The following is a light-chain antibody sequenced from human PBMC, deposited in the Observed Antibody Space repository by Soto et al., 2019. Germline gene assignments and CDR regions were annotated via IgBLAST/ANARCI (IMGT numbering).Light chain of an antibody. CDR3: QLWDSITDRYV. V-gene: IGLV3-21*02. CDR1: KIGSKS. J-gene: IGLJ1*01. Sequence: SYELTQPPSVSVAPGQTATVTCGENKIGSKSVHWYQQKPGQAPVLVVYDNSDRPSGIPERFSGSNSGSTATLTISRVEAGDEADYYCQLWDSITDRYVFGTGTKATV. CDR2: DNS.